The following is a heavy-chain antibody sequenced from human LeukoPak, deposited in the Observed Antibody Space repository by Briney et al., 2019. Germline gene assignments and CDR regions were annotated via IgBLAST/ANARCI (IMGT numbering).Heavy chain of an antibody. CDR1: GGSISSGGYY. Sequence: PSETLSLTCTVSGGSISSGGYYWSWIRQHPGKGLEWIGYIYYSGSTYYNPSLKSRVTISVDTSKNQFSLKLSSVTAADTAVYYCARDSYYYGSGSRYYYGMDVWGQGPTVTVSS. V-gene: IGHV4-31*03. CDR2: IYYSGST. CDR3: ARDSYYYGSGSRYYYGMDV. J-gene: IGHJ6*02. D-gene: IGHD3-10*01.